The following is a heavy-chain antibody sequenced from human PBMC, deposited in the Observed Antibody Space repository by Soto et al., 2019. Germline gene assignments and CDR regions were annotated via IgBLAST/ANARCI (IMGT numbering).Heavy chain of an antibody. D-gene: IGHD6-19*01. J-gene: IGHJ2*01. Sequence: QVQLVQSGAEVKKPGSSVKVSCKASGGTFSRYAISWVRQAPGQGLEWMGGITPMFGTANYAQKFQGRVTITVDESTNTVHREMRRLRAEDTAVYYCAQTLGSAVAGPGRFDLWGRGTLVIVSS. CDR1: GGTFSRYA. CDR2: ITPMFGTA. CDR3: AQTLGSAVAGPGRFDL. V-gene: IGHV1-69*12.